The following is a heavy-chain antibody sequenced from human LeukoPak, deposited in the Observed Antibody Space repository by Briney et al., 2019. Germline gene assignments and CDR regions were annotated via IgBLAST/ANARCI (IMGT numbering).Heavy chain of an antibody. V-gene: IGHV4-39*01. Sequence: SETLSLTCTVSGGSISSSSHYWGWIRQPPGKGLEWIGSIYYDGRNYYNPSLKSRVTISADTSKNQLSLKLSSVTAADTAVYYCARLSPIWWFYWGQGTLVTVSS. D-gene: IGHD2-21*01. CDR1: GGSISSSSHY. J-gene: IGHJ4*02. CDR3: ARLSPIWWFY. CDR2: IYYDGRN.